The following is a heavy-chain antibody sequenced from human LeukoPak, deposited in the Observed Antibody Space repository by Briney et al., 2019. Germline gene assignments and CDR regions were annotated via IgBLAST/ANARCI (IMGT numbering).Heavy chain of an antibody. CDR1: GGSISSFY. Sequence: SETLSLTCTVSGGSISSFYWSWIRQPAGKGLEWIGRIYTSGSTNYNPSLKSRVTISVDTSKKQFSLNLGSVTPADTAVYYCARSRSGFPLDYWGQGTLVTVSS. CDR3: ARSRSGFPLDY. J-gene: IGHJ4*02. D-gene: IGHD5-12*01. V-gene: IGHV4-4*07. CDR2: IYTSGST.